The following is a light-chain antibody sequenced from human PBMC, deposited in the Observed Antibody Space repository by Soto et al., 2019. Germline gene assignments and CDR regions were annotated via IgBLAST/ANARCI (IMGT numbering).Light chain of an antibody. Sequence: DIQMTQSPSSLSASIGDRVTITCRASETINKYLNWYQQKPGKPPKLLIYTASTLPSGVPSRFSGSRPGTNFTLTINSLQPEDFATYYCQQSYKTPQTFGQGTKEDIK. CDR1: ETINKY. CDR3: QQSYKTPQT. J-gene: IGKJ1*01. V-gene: IGKV1-39*01. CDR2: TAS.